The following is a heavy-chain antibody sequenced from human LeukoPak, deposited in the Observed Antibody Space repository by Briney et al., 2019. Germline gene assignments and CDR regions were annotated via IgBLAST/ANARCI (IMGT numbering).Heavy chain of an antibody. Sequence: GGSLRLSCAASRFTFGDFAMHWVRQAPGKGLEWVSGISWNSGSIGYADSVKGRFTISRDNAKNSLYLQMNSLRAEDTAVYYCARDYRGYYGMDVWGQGTTVTVSS. J-gene: IGHJ6*02. V-gene: IGHV3-9*01. D-gene: IGHD1-14*01. CDR3: ARDYRGYYGMDV. CDR2: ISWNSGSI. CDR1: RFTFGDFA.